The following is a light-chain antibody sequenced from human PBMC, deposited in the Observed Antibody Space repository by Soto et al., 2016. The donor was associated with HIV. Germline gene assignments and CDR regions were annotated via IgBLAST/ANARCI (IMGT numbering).Light chain of an antibody. CDR2: KAS. CDR1: QSISSW. V-gene: IGKV1-5*03. CDR3: QQYQTEEGT. J-gene: IGKJ1*01. Sequence: DIQMTQSPSTLSASVGDRVTITCRASQSISSWVAWYQQKPGKAPNLLIYKASNLESGVPSRFSGGGSGTEFTLTISSLRPDDFATYYCQQYQTEEGTFGQGTTVEIK.